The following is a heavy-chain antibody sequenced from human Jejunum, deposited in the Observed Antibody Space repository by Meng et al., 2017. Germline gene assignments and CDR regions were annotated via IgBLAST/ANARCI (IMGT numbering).Heavy chain of an antibody. CDR3: ARDRVTEDAFDI. Sequence: GESLKISCAASGFTLSTYAMTWVRQAPGKGLEWVSLIAGSGGPTYYADSVKGRFTISRDISKNTLYLQMNSLRGEDTALYYCARDRVTEDAFDIWGQGTMVTVSS. CDR2: IAGSGGPT. V-gene: IGHV3-23*01. D-gene: IGHD4-23*01. J-gene: IGHJ3*02. CDR1: GFTLSTYA.